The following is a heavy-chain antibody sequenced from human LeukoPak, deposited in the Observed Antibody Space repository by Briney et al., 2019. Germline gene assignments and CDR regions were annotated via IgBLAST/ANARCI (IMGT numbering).Heavy chain of an antibody. Sequence: ASVKVSRKASGFTFTTHDMSWVRQATGQGLEWMGWMNPDSGDTGYAQKFQGRVTMTRNTSTNTAYMELSSLRSEDTAIYYCARGLGDYNTNWFPVSGYWGQGTLVTVSS. CDR3: ARGLGDYNTNWFPVSGY. D-gene: IGHD1-1*01. CDR2: MNPDSGDT. J-gene: IGHJ4*02. V-gene: IGHV1-8*01. CDR1: GFTFTTHD.